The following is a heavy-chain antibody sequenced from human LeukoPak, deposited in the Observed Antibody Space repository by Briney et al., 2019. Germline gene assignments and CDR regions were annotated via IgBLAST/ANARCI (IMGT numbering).Heavy chain of an antibody. CDR3: ARGRDFGDYSRDWDCFDP. Sequence: PGRSLRLSCAASGFTFSSYGMHWVRQAPGKGLEWVAFIWNDGTNKEYVDSVKGRFTISRDNSKNMLYLQMNSLRAEDMAVYYCARGRDFGDYSRDWDCFDPWGQGTLVTVSS. D-gene: IGHD5-24*01. CDR2: IWNDGTNK. CDR1: GFTFSSYG. V-gene: IGHV3-33*01. J-gene: IGHJ5*02.